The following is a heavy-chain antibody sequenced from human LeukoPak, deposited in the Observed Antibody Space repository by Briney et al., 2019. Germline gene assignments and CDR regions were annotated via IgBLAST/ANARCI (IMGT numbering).Heavy chain of an antibody. Sequence: PSETLSLTCTVSGGSISSSSYYWGWIRQPPGKGLEWIGSIYYSGSTYYNPSLKSRVTISVDTSKNQFSLKLSSVTAADTAVYYCASIVSSNPHYYFDYWGQGTLVTVSS. CDR3: ASIVSSNPHYYFDY. J-gene: IGHJ4*02. V-gene: IGHV4-39*07. CDR1: GGSISSSSYY. D-gene: IGHD3-16*02. CDR2: IYYSGST.